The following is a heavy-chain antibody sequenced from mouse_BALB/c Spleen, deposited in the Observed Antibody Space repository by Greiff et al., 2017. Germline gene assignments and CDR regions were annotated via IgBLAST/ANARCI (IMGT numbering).Heavy chain of an antibody. J-gene: IGHJ1*01. CDR1: GYTFTSYW. Sequence: QVQLQQSGAELVKPGASVKLSCKASGYTFTSYWMHWVKQRPGQGLEWIGEIDPSDSYTNYNQKFKGKATLTVDKSSSTAYMQLSSLTSEDSAVYYCARKVYGNYFYWYFDVWGAGTTVTVSS. CDR3: ARKVYGNYFYWYFDV. V-gene: IGHV1-69*02. CDR2: IDPSDSYT. D-gene: IGHD2-1*01.